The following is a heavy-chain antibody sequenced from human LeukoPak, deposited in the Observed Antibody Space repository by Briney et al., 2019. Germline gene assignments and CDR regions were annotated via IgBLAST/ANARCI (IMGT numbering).Heavy chain of an antibody. D-gene: IGHD3-10*01. CDR1: GFTFSRHA. CDR2: ISGSSYST. V-gene: IGHV3-23*01. J-gene: IGHJ4*02. Sequence: GGSLRLSCAASGFTFSRHAMSWVRQAPGKGLEWVSVISGSSYSTYYADSVKGRFTISRDNSESTLYLQMNSLRAEDTALYYCAKLISVREIPMTCIDYWGQGTLVTVSS. CDR3: AKLISVREIPMTCIDY.